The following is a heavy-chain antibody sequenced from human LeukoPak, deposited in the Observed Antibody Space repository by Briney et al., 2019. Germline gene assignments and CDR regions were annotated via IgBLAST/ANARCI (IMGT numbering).Heavy chain of an antibody. CDR1: GFTFSSYW. D-gene: IGHD3-22*01. J-gene: IGHJ2*01. CDR2: IYYSRST. Sequence: GSLRLSCAASGFTFSSYWMSWVRQPPGKGLEWIGSIYYSRSTYYNPSLTSRVTISVDTSKNQFSLKLSSLTAADTAVYYCARGVTMIVVVIHDWYFDLWGRGTLVTVSS. V-gene: IGHV4-39*01. CDR3: ARGVTMIVVVIHDWYFDL.